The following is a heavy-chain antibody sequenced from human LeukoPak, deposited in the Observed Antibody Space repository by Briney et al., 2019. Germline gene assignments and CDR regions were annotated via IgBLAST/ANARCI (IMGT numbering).Heavy chain of an antibody. CDR3: ARDWGSYSSGGRAFDY. CDR1: GGSISSFY. Sequence: SETLSLTCTVSGGSISSFYWTWIRQPAGKGLEWIGRIYTSGGTNYNPSLKSRATMSVDTSKNQFSLKLSSVTAADTAVYYCARDWGSYSSGGRAFDYWGQGTLVTVSS. J-gene: IGHJ4*02. V-gene: IGHV4-4*07. CDR2: IYTSGGT. D-gene: IGHD6-19*01.